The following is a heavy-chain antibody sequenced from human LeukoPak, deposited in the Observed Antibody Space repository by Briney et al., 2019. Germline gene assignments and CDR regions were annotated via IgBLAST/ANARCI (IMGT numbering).Heavy chain of an antibody. CDR3: ARRGRTVLRGAPIGRWFDP. CDR2: IYYSGST. CDR1: GGSISSSSYY. V-gene: IGHV4-39*07. D-gene: IGHD3-10*01. J-gene: IGHJ5*02. Sequence: SETLSLTCTVSGGSISSSSYYWGWIRQPPGKGLEWIGSIYYSGSTYYNPSLKSRVTISVDTSKNQFSLKLSSVTAADTAVYYCARRGRTVLRGAPIGRWFDPWGQGTLVTVSS.